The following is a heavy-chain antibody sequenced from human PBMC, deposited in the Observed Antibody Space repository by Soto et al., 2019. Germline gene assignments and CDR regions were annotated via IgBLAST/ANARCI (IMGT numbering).Heavy chain of an antibody. CDR2: FDPEDGET. Sequence: ASVKVSCKVSGYTLTELSMHWVRQAPGKGLEWMGGFDPEDGETIYAQKFQGRVTMTEGTSTDTAYMELSSLRSEDTAVYYCATANLYCTNGVCYIAPSPPTPNYGMDVWGQGTTVTVSS. CDR1: GYTLTELS. D-gene: IGHD2-8*01. J-gene: IGHJ6*02. V-gene: IGHV1-24*01. CDR3: ATANLYCTNGVCYIAPSPPTPNYGMDV.